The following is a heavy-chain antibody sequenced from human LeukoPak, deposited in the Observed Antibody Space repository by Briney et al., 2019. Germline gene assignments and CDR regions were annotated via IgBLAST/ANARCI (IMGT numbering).Heavy chain of an antibody. V-gene: IGHV1-18*01. CDR2: ISAYNGNT. CDR3: ARWQWELDWFDP. CDR1: GYTFTSYG. D-gene: IGHD1-26*01. J-gene: IGHJ5*02. Sequence: ASVKVSCKASGYTFTSYGISWVRQAPGQGLEWMGWISAYNGNTNYAQKLQGRVTMTTDTSTSTAYMELRSLRSDDTAVCYCARWQWELDWFDPWGQGTLVTVSS.